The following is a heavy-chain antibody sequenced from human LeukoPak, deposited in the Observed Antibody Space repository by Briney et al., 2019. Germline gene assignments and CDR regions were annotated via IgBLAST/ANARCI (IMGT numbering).Heavy chain of an antibody. Sequence: PGGSLRLSCAASGFTFSSYGMHWVRQAPGKGLEWVAFIRYDGSNKYYADSVKGRFTISRDNSKNTLYLQMNSLRAEDTAVYYCASSRMVRGVITPLDYWGQGTLVTVSS. D-gene: IGHD3-10*01. CDR3: ASSRMVRGVITPLDY. V-gene: IGHV3-30*02. J-gene: IGHJ4*02. CDR1: GFTFSSYG. CDR2: IRYDGSNK.